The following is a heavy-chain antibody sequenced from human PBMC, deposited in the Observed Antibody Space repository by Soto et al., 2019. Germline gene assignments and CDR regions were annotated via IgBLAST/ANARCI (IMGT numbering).Heavy chain of an antibody. V-gene: IGHV4-59*01. CDR1: LGSISGYN. CDR3: ARENYYALDY. CDR2: INYSGST. J-gene: IGHJ4*02. Sequence: DSLSLTCTVSLGSISGYNCNWVRQPPGKGLEWIGFINYSGSTHYNPSLKSRVTISLDTSKNQFSLKLNSVTAADTAVYYCARENYYALDYWGPGTMVTVSS. D-gene: IGHD3-10*01.